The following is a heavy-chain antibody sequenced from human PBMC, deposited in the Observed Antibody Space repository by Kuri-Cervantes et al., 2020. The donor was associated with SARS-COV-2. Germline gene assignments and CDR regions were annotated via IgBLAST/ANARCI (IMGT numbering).Heavy chain of an antibody. Sequence: GSLRLSCTVSGGSISTYYWSWIRQPPGKGLEWIGYIYYSGSTTYNTSLKSRVTISVDTSKNQFSLELDSVTAADTAVYYCARESNYSQYYGTEVWGQGTTVTVSS. CDR2: IYYSGST. J-gene: IGHJ6*02. CDR1: GGSISTYY. V-gene: IGHV4-59*01. CDR3: ARESNYSQYYGTEV.